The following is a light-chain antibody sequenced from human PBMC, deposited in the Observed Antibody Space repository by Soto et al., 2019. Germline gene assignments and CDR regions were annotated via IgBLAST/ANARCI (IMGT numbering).Light chain of an antibody. V-gene: IGLV2-8*01. J-gene: IGLJ3*02. CDR2: EVN. CDR1: SSGIGGYNS. Sequence: QSALTQPPSASGSPGQSVTISCTGTSSGIGGYNSVSWYQQHPGKAPRLMIYEVNKRPSGVPDRFSGSKSGYTASLTVSGLQPEDEAFYYCSSSAGIYHYLVFGGGTKLTVL. CDR3: SSSAGIYHYLV.